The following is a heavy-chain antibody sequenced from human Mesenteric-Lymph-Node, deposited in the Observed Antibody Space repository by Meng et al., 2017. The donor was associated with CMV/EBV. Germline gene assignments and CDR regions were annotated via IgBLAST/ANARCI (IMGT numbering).Heavy chain of an antibody. J-gene: IGHJ4*02. CDR3: AKDPEGY. CDR2: ISASGGSR. CDR1: GFNFLNYA. Sequence: EVQLLESGGGLAQPGGSLRVSCAVSGFNFLNYAMTWVRQAPGKGLEWVSTISASGGSRYYADSVQGRFSVSRDNYKNTLYLQTNSLRAEDTAVYYCAKDPEGYWGQGTLVTVSS. V-gene: IGHV3-23*01.